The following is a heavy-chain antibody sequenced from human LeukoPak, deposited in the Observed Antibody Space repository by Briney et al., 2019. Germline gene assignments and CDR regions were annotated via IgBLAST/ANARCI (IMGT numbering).Heavy chain of an antibody. D-gene: IGHD2-2*02. Sequence: GGSLRLSCAASGFTFYDYAMHWVRHAPGKGLEWVSLVYGDVGSTYYADSVKGRFTIARDSSKNSLSLQMNSLRTDDTALYFCAKDIYPTPARPDAFDIWGQGTMVTVSS. CDR1: GFTFYDYA. V-gene: IGHV3-43*02. CDR3: AKDIYPTPARPDAFDI. J-gene: IGHJ3*02. CDR2: VYGDVGST.